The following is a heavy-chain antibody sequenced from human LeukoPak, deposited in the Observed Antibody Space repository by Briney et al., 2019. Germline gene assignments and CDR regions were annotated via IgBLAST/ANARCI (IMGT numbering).Heavy chain of an antibody. CDR3: ASKLTAVAGYFDY. J-gene: IGHJ4*02. D-gene: IGHD6-19*01. V-gene: IGHV4-4*02. Sequence: SETLSLTCAVSGGSISSDHWWSWVRQPPGKGLEWIGEIHHSGSTNYNPSLKSRVTISVDKLKNQFSLKMSSVTAADTAVYYCASKLTAVAGYFDYWGQGTLVTVSS. CDR1: GGSISSDHW. CDR2: IHHSGST.